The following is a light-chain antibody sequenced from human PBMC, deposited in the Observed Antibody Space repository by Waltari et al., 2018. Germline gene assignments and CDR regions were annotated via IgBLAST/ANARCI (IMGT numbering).Light chain of an antibody. V-gene: IGKV1-39*01. Sequence: DIQMTQSPSSLSASVGDRVTITCRASQSISNYLNWYQQKPGKAPKLLIYAASRLQSGVPSTCSGSGSGTDFTRTISSLQPEDFATYYCQQSYSGPWTFGQGTKVDIK. CDR2: AAS. CDR3: QQSYSGPWT. CDR1: QSISNY. J-gene: IGKJ1*01.